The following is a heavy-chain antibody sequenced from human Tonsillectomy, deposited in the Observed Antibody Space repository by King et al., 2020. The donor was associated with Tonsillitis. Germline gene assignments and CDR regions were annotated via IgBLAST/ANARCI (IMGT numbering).Heavy chain of an antibody. J-gene: IGHJ3*02. CDR3: AGEASAFDI. CDR2: INPSGDIT. Sequence: VQLVESGAEVKKPGASVKVSCKASGYTFNSYYMHWVRQAPGQGLEWMAVINPSGDITTYAQKFQGRVTMTRDTSTSTVYMEVSSLRSEDTAVYYCAGEASAFDIWGQGTMVTVSS. V-gene: IGHV1-46*02. CDR1: GYTFNSYY.